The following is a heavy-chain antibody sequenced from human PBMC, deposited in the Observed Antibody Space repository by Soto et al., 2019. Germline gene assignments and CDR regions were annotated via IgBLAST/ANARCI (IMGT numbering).Heavy chain of an antibody. V-gene: IGHV4-59*08. CDR2: IYYSGST. D-gene: IGHD3-3*01. J-gene: IGHJ5*02. Sequence: PSETLSLTCTVLGGSISSYYWSWIRQPPGKGLEWIGYIYYSGSTNYNPSLKSRVTISVDTSKNQFSLKLSSVTAADTAVYYCARNPNFEWLLGGGWFDPWGQGTLVTVS. CDR1: GGSISSYY. CDR3: ARNPNFEWLLGGGWFDP.